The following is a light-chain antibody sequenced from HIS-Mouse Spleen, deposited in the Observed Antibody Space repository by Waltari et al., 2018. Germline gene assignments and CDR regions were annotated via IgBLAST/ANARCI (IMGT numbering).Light chain of an antibody. CDR1: SSDVGGYNY. CDR3: SSYTSSSTLAV. CDR2: EVS. V-gene: IGLV2-14*01. Sequence: QSALTQPASVSGSPGQSITISCTGTSSDVGGYNYVSWYQQHPGKAPKLMIYEVSNRPAGVSNRVSGSKPGNTASLTISGLQAEDEADYYCSSYTSSSTLAVFGGGTKLTVL. J-gene: IGLJ2*01.